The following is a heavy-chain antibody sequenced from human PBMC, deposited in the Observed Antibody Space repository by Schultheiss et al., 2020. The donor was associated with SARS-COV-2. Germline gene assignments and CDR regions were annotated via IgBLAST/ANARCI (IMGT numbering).Heavy chain of an antibody. Sequence: SETLSLTCTVSGGSISSYYWSWIRQPAGKGLEWIGRIYTSGSTNYNPSLKSRVTMSVDTSKNQFSLKLSSVTAADTAVYYCAREGHLWFEKNWFDPWGQGTLVTVSS. D-gene: IGHD3-10*01. V-gene: IGHV4-4*07. CDR3: AREGHLWFEKNWFDP. CDR2: IYTSGST. CDR1: GGSISSYY. J-gene: IGHJ5*02.